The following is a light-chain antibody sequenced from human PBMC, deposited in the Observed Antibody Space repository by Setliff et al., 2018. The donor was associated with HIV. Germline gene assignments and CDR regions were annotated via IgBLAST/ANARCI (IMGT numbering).Light chain of an antibody. Sequence: QSALPQPASVSGSPGQSITISCTGTSSDVGGYSYVSWYQQHPGKAPKLIIYEVRNRPSGVSNRLSGSKSGNTASLTISGLQAEDEADYYCSSYAITNTLPFGTGTKVTVL. CDR1: SSDVGGYSY. J-gene: IGLJ1*01. CDR2: EVR. CDR3: SSYAITNTLP. V-gene: IGLV2-14*01.